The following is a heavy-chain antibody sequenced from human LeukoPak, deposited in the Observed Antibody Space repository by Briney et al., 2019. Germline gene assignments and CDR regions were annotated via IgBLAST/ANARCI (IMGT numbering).Heavy chain of an antibody. J-gene: IGHJ5*02. D-gene: IGHD3-10*01. CDR3: VLYGLGSPP. CDR2: INSDATET. V-gene: IGHV3-74*01. CDR1: GFSFSIYY. Sequence: GGSRRLSCAASGFSFSIYYMHWVRQAPGKGLVWVSRINSDATETVYADSVRGRFTISRDDAKNTLYLQMNSLRGEDTAVYYCVLYGLGSPPWGQGTLVTVSS.